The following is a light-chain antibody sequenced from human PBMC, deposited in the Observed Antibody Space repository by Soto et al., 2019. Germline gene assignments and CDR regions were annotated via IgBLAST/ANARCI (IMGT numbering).Light chain of an antibody. Sequence: DIQMTQSPSSLSASVGDRVTITCRASQTIGRYLNWHQQQPGKAPKLLMYDASSLQGGVPSRFSGSGSGTDFTLTISSLQPEDVATYYCQQSYSAPLPFGGGTKVEIK. V-gene: IGKV1-39*01. CDR3: QQSYSAPLP. J-gene: IGKJ4*01. CDR1: QTIGRY. CDR2: DAS.